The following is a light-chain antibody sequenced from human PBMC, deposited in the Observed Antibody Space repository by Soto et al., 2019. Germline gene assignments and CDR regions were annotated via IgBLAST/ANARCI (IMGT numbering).Light chain of an antibody. CDR3: QHLAGT. CDR1: QSVSSSY. CDR2: GAS. V-gene: IGKV3-20*01. J-gene: IGKJ2*01. Sequence: EIVLTQSPGTLSLSPGERATLSCRASQSVSSSYLAWYQQKPGQAPRLLIYGASSRATGIPDRFSGSGSGTDFILTIGRLQPEDFATYYCQHLAGTFGQGTKLAMK.